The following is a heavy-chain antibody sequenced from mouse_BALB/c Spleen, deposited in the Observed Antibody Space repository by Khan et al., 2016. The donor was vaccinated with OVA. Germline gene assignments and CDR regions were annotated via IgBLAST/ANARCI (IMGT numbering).Heavy chain of an antibody. Sequence: EVELVESGGGLVQPGGSRKLSCAASGFTFSSFGMHWVRQAPEKGLEWVAYISSSSNTIYYADTVKGRFTISRDNPKNTLYLQMTSLRSEDTAKYSGARRHSRYAWFAYWGQGTLVTVSA. CDR3: ARRHSRYAWFAY. CDR2: ISSSSNTI. J-gene: IGHJ3*01. D-gene: IGHD1-1*01. CDR1: GFTFSSFG. V-gene: IGHV5-17*02.